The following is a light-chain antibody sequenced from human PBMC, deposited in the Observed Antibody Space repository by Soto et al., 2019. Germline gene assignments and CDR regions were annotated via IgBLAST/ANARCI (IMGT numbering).Light chain of an antibody. CDR3: QSYDSSLSGSV. Sequence: QSVLTQPPSVSGAPGQRVTISCTGSSSNIGAGYDVRWYQQLPGTAPKLLIYDNTNRPSGVPDRFSGSKSGTSASLAITGLQDEDEADYYCQSYDSSLSGSVFGGGTKLTVL. CDR1: SSNIGAGYD. J-gene: IGLJ2*01. CDR2: DNT. V-gene: IGLV1-40*01.